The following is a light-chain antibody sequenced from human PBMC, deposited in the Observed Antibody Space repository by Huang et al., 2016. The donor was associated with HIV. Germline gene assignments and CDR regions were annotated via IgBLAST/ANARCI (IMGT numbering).Light chain of an antibody. V-gene: IGKV3-15*01. J-gene: IGKJ1*01. Sequence: EIVMTQSPATLSVSPGERATLSCRASQSVGSNLAGYQQRRGQAPRRLLDAASTRATGIPARVSGSGSGTEFTLTVSSLQSEDFAVYYCQQHNSWPRTFGQGTRV. CDR3: QQHNSWPRT. CDR2: AAS. CDR1: QSVGSN.